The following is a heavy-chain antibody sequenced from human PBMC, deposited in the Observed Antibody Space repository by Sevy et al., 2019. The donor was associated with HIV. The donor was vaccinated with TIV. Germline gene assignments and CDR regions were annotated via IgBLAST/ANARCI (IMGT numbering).Heavy chain of an antibody. V-gene: IGHV1-69*13. CDR2: IIPIFGTA. Sequence: ASVKVSCKASGGTFSSYAISWVRQAPGQGLEWMGGIIPIFGTANYAQKFQGRVTITADESTSTAYMELSSLRSEDTAVYYCAREGGTYYDFWSGYSRLDYWGQGTLVTVSS. CDR1: GGTFSSYA. D-gene: IGHD3-3*01. J-gene: IGHJ4*02. CDR3: AREGGTYYDFWSGYSRLDY.